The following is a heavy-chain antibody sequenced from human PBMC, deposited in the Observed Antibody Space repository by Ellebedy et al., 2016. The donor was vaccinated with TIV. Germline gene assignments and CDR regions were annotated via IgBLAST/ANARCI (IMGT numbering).Heavy chain of an antibody. J-gene: IGHJ3*02. CDR1: GFSFRSYW. D-gene: IGHD3-16*01. CDR2: VNQDGSQK. V-gene: IGHV3-7*01. CDR3: ATDGSYGDYRSPTHAFVM. Sequence: GESLKISCAASGFSFRSYWMSWVRQAPGKGLEWVANVNQDGSQKYHVDSVKGRFTISRDNAKNSLYLQMNSLRGEDTAVYYCATDGSYGDYRSPTHAFVMWGRGTLVTVSS.